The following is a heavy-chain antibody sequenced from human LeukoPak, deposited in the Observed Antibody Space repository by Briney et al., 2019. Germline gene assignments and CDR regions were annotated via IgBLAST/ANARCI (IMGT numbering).Heavy chain of an antibody. CDR2: ISYIGST. CDR3: ARDLVTVTKGFDI. V-gene: IGHV4-59*11. Sequence: SETLSLTCAVSDDSFSSHYWTWIRQPPGKGLEWIGYISYIGSTNYNPSLKSRVTISIDTSKNQFSLKLSSVTAADTAVYHCARDLVTVTKGFDIWGQGTMVSVSS. D-gene: IGHD4-17*01. CDR1: DDSFSSHY. J-gene: IGHJ3*02.